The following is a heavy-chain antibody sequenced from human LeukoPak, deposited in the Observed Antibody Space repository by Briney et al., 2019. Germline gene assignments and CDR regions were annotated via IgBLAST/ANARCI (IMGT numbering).Heavy chain of an antibody. Sequence: PGGSLRLSCAASGFTVSSNYMSWVRQAPGKGLEGVSVIYSGGSTYYADSVKGRFTISRDNSKNTLYLQMNSLRAEDTAVYYCARDVVTAAAGSYYYYGMDVWGKGTTVTVSS. D-gene: IGHD6-13*01. V-gene: IGHV3-53*01. CDR2: IYSGGST. CDR1: GFTVSSNY. CDR3: ARDVVTAAAGSYYYYGMDV. J-gene: IGHJ6*04.